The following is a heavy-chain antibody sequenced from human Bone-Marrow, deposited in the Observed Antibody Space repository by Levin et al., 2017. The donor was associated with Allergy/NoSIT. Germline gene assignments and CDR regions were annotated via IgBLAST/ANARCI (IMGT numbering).Heavy chain of an antibody. CDR2: LNWNGDTT. V-gene: IGHV3-20*01. CDR3: ARGHEGWFDP. J-gene: IGHJ5*02. CDR1: GFTFDDYG. Sequence: GGSLRLSCAASGFTFDDYGMSWIRQTRGKGLEWVSGLNWNGDTTHYADSVKGRFTISRDNANNSLYLQMNSLTAEDTALYHCARGHEGWFDPWGQGTLVTVSS.